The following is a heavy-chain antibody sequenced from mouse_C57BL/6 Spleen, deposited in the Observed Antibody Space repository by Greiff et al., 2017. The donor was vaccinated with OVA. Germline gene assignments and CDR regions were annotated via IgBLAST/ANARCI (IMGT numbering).Heavy chain of an antibody. J-gene: IGHJ2*01. D-gene: IGHD3-3*01. Sequence: VKLVESGGDLVKPGGSLKLSCAASGFTFSSYGMSWVRQTPDKRLEWVATISSGGSYTYYPDSVKGRFTISRDNAKNTLYLQMSSLKSEDTAMYYCARQEGLYFDYWGQGTTLTVSS. CDR1: GFTFSSYG. CDR2: ISSGGSYT. CDR3: ARQEGLYFDY. V-gene: IGHV5-6*02.